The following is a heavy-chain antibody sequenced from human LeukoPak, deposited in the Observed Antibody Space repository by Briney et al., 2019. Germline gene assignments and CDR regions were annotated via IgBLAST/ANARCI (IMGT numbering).Heavy chain of an antibody. D-gene: IGHD3-22*01. CDR1: GGSINSGNFC. Sequence: SQTLSLTCTVSGGSINSGNFCWSWIRQHPGKGLEWIGYIYYSGSANYNPSLKSRVTISVDTSKNQFSLKLSSVTAADTAVYYCARHTITYYYDSSGYRFDPWGQGTLVTVSS. J-gene: IGHJ5*02. CDR3: ARHTITYYYDSSGYRFDP. V-gene: IGHV4-30-4*08. CDR2: IYYSGSA.